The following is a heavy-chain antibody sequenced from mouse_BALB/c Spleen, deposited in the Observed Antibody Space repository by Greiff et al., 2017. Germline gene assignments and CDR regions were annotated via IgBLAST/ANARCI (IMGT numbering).Heavy chain of an antibody. D-gene: IGHD2-2*01. CDR2: IYPSDSYT. V-gene: IGHV1-69*02. CDR1: GYTFTSYW. CDR3: TRGGYEGVDY. J-gene: IGHJ4*01. Sequence: VQLQQPGAELVRPGASVKLSCKASGYTFTSYWINWVKQRPGQGLEWIGNIYPSDSYTNYNQKFKDKATLTVDKSSSTAYMQLSSPTSEDSAVYYCTRGGYEGVDYWGQETSVTVSS.